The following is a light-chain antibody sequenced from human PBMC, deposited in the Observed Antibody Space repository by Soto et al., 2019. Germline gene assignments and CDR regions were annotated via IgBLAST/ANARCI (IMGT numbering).Light chain of an antibody. CDR3: QTWGTGIHV. V-gene: IGLV4-69*01. Sequence: QLVLTQSPSASASLGASVKLTCTLSSGHSSYAIAWHQQQPEKGPRYLMKLNSDGSHSKGGGIPDRFSGSSSGAERYLIISSLQSEDEADYYCQTWGTGIHVFGTGTKLTVL. CDR1: SGHSSYA. J-gene: IGLJ1*01. CDR2: LNSDGSH.